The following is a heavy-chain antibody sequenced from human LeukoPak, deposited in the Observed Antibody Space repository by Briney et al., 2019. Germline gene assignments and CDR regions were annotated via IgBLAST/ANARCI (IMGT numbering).Heavy chain of an antibody. Sequence: ASVKVSCKASGYTFTTYGISWVRQAPGQGLEWMGWISTYNGNTNYGQKFQGRVTMTTDTSTSTAYMELRSLRSDDTAVYYCARDPAVGGSSGWADAFDIWGQGTMVTVSS. V-gene: IGHV1-18*01. CDR1: GYTFTTYG. CDR3: ARDPAVGGSSGWADAFDI. J-gene: IGHJ3*02. D-gene: IGHD6-19*01. CDR2: ISTYNGNT.